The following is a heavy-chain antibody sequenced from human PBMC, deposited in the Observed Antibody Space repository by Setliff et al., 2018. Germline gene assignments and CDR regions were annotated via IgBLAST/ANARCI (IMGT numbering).Heavy chain of an antibody. CDR1: GFSFREYY. Sequence: GGSLRLSCEASGFSFREYYMSWIRQAPGKGLEWVSYISVSGTYIDYADSVKGRFTISRDNAKNTLYLEMNSLRAEDTAVYYCASGIINFGGVISYWGRGTLVTVSS. CDR2: ISVSGTYI. D-gene: IGHD3-16*01. J-gene: IGHJ4*02. CDR3: ASGIINFGGVISY. V-gene: IGHV3-11*06.